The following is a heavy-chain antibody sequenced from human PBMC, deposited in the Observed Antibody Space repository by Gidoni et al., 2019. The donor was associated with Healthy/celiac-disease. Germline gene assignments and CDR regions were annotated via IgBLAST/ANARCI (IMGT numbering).Heavy chain of an antibody. D-gene: IGHD4-17*01. CDR2: ISSSSSYI. V-gene: IGHV3-21*01. Sequence: EVQLVESGGGLVKPGGSLRLSCAASGFTFSSYSMNWVRQAPGKGLEWVSSISSSSSYIYYADSVKGRFTISRDNAKNSLYLQMNSLRAEDTAVYYCARALWATVTTTTFQHWGQGTLVTVSS. CDR3: ARALWATVTTTTFQH. CDR1: GFTFSSYS. J-gene: IGHJ1*01.